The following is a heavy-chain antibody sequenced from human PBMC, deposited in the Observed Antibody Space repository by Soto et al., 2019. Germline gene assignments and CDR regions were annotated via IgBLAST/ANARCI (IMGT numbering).Heavy chain of an antibody. V-gene: IGHV6-1*01. D-gene: IGHD3-10*01. CDR2: TYFRSKWYN. Sequence: SQTLSVSCHAYGSSVSSNSAAWHCIRQSPSRGLEWLGRTYFRSKWYNYYAVSVKSRITVNPDTSKNQFSLQLNSVTPEDTAIYYCARSPGDLDYSVLGTLVPVSS. CDR3: ARSPGDLDY. CDR1: GSSVSSNSAA. J-gene: IGHJ4*02.